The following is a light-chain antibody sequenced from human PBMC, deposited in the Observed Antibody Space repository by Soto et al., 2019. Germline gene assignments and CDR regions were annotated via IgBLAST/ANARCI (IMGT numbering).Light chain of an antibody. CDR2: GAS. Sequence: EIVLTQSPGTLSLSPGERATLSCRASQSVSSNYLAWYQQKPGQAPGPLIHGASSRATGIPDRFSGSGSGTDFTLTISRLEPEDFAVYYCHQYGTSPWTFGQGTKVDIK. CDR1: QSVSSNY. V-gene: IGKV3-20*01. J-gene: IGKJ1*01. CDR3: HQYGTSPWT.